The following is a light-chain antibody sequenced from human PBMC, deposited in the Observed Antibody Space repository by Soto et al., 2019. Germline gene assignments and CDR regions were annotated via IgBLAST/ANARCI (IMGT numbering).Light chain of an antibody. Sequence: SYELTQPPSVSVSPGQRARITCSGEALPKQYAYWYQQKPGQAPVLVIYKDSERPSGIPERFYGYSSGTTVTLTISGVQAEDEADYYCQSADSSGTYVVFGGGTKLTVL. CDR2: KDS. CDR3: QSADSSGTYVV. J-gene: IGLJ2*01. CDR1: ALPKQY. V-gene: IGLV3-25*03.